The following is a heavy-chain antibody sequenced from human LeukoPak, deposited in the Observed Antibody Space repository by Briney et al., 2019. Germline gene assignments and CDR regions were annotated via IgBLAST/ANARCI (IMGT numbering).Heavy chain of an antibody. CDR1: GFTFSSYG. V-gene: IGHV3-30*18. CDR2: ISYDGSNK. CDR3: AKDTHYYGSGSYSIDY. J-gene: IGHJ4*02. D-gene: IGHD3-10*01. Sequence: GRSLRLSCAASGFTFSSYGMHWVRQAPGKGLEWVAVISYDGSNKYYADSVKGRFTISRDNSKNTLYLQMNSLRTEDTAVYYCAKDTHYYGSGSYSIDYWGQGTLVTVSS.